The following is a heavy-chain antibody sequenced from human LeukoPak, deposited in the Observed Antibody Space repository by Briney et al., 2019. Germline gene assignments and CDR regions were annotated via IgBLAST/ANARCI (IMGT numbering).Heavy chain of an antibody. CDR2: ISGSGGST. CDR1: GFTFSSYA. CDR3: AKDPSPTTVPDYFDY. V-gene: IGHV3-23*01. Sequence: GGSLRRSYAASGFTFSSYAMSWVRQAPGKGLEWVSAISGSGGSTYYADSVKGRFTISRDNSKNTLYLQMNSLRAEDTAVYYCAKDPSPTTVPDYFDYWGQGTLVTVSS. J-gene: IGHJ4*02. D-gene: IGHD4-17*01.